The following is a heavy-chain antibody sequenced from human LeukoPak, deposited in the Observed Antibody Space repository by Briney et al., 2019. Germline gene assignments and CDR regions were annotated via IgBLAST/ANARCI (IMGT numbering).Heavy chain of an antibody. CDR3: AVAYCGGDCYPSPDY. Sequence: ASVKVSCKASGYTFTSYGISWVRQAPGQGLEWMGWISAYNGNTNYAQKLQGRVTMTTDTSTSTAYMELRSLRSDDTAVYYCAVAYCGGDCYPSPDYWGQGTPVTVSS. CDR1: GYTFTSYG. CDR2: ISAYNGNT. D-gene: IGHD2-21*01. J-gene: IGHJ4*02. V-gene: IGHV1-18*01.